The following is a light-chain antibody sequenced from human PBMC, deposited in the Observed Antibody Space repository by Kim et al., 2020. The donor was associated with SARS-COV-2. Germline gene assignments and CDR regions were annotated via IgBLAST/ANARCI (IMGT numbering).Light chain of an antibody. CDR1: HSIGSW. CDR2: KAS. J-gene: IGKJ1*01. Sequence: DIQMTQSPSALSASVGDRVTITCRSSHSIGSWLAWYQQKPGQAPNLLIYKASTLQTGVPSRFSGSGSWTEFTLTISSLQPDDVGTYYCQQYNSYSRTFGQGTKVDIK. V-gene: IGKV1-5*03. CDR3: QQYNSYSRT.